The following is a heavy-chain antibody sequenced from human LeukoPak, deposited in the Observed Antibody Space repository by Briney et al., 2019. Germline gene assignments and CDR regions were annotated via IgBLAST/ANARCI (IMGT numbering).Heavy chain of an antibody. V-gene: IGHV3-23*01. CDR1: GFTLSSYA. D-gene: IGHD6-19*01. J-gene: IGHJ4*02. CDR2: ISGSGGST. Sequence: PGGSLRLSCAASGFTLSSYAMSWVRQAPGKGLEWVSAISGSGGSTYYADSVKGRFTISRDNSKNTLYLQMNSLRAEDTAVYYCARKSSGWFGSDYWGQGALVTVSS. CDR3: ARKSSGWFGSDY.